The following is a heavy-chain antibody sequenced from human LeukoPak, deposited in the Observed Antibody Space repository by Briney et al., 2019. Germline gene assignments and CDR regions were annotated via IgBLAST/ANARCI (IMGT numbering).Heavy chain of an antibody. J-gene: IGHJ6*03. V-gene: IGHV4-38-2*02. CDR2: IYYSGST. CDR3: ASSGPYYYYYYMDV. D-gene: IGHD3-10*01. CDR1: GYSITSGYY. Sequence: SETLSLTCTVSGYSITSGYYWGWIRQPPGKGLEWIGSIYYSGSTYYSPSLKSRVAISVDTSENQFSLKLNSVTAADTAVYYCASSGPYYYYYYMDVWGKGTTVTVSS.